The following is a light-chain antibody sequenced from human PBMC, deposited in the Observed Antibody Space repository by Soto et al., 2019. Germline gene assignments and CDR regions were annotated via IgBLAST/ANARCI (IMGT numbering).Light chain of an antibody. CDR1: QSILYNSNNKNY. V-gene: IGKV4-1*01. CDR3: QQYYSNPWT. CDR2: WAS. J-gene: IGKJ1*01. Sequence: DVVMTQSPDSLAVSLGERVTITCKSSQSILYNSNNKNYLAWFQQKPGQPPKLLIYWASTRESGVPDRFSGSGSGTDFTLTISSLQAADVALYFCQQYYSNPWTFGQGTRLEIK.